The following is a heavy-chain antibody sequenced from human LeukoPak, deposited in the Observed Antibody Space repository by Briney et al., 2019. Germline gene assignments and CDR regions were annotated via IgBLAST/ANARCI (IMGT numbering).Heavy chain of an antibody. CDR3: ARVAEEGTTGTTPGDWFDP. CDR2: INPNSGGT. CDR1: VYTFTGYY. V-gene: IGHV1-2*02. Sequence: GASVNVSCKASVYTFTGYYMHWVRQAPGQGLEWMGWINPNSGGTNYAKKFQGMVTMTRDTSISTGYMELSRLRSDDTAVYYCARVAEEGTTGTTPGDWFDPWGKGTLVTVSS. J-gene: IGHJ5*02. D-gene: IGHD1-1*01.